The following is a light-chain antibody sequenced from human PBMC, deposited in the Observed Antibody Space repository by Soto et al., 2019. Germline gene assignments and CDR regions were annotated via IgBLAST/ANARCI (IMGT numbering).Light chain of an antibody. CDR2: GAS. Sequence: EIVMTQSPAPLSVSPGERATLSCRASQSVSSNLAWYQQQPGQAPSLLIYGASTRATGIPARLSGSGAGTEFTLTISSLQSEDFAVYYCQQYNNWPPWWTFGQGTKVEIK. CDR3: QQYNNWPPWWT. CDR1: QSVSSN. V-gene: IGKV3-15*01. J-gene: IGKJ1*01.